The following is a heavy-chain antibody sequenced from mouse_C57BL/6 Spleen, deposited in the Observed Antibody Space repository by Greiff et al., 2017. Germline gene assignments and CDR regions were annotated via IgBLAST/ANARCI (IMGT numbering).Heavy chain of an antibody. V-gene: IGHV3-6*01. Sequence: EVQRVESGPGLVKPSQSLSLTCSVTGYSITSGYYWNWIRQFPGNKLEWMGYISYDGSNNYNPSLKNRISITRDTSKNQFFLKLNSVTTEDTATYYCARDDYGKDAMDYWGQGTSVTVSS. CDR2: ISYDGSN. CDR3: ARDDYGKDAMDY. CDR1: GYSITSGYY. D-gene: IGHD1-1*01. J-gene: IGHJ4*01.